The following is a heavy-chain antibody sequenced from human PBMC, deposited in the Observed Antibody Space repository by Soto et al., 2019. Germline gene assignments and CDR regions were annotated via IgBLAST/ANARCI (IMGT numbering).Heavy chain of an antibody. CDR2: MWYDGSNE. CDR3: ARDQSGISRFWFDP. J-gene: IGHJ5*02. D-gene: IGHD1-20*01. Sequence: HPGGSLRLSCTASGFTFNKYGMHWVRQAPGKGLEWVAVMWYDGSNEYYADSVKGRFTISRDNSRNTVSLQMNSLRAEDTAVYYCARDQSGISRFWFDPSGQRSLVIGSS. V-gene: IGHV3-33*01. CDR1: GFTFNKYG.